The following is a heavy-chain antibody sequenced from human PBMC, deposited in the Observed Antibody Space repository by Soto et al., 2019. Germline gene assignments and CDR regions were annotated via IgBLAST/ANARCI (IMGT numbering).Heavy chain of an antibody. CDR2: IIPIFGTA. V-gene: IGHV1-69*12. CDR1: GGTFSSYA. CDR3: ATTPLCLYSSSYHYFDY. J-gene: IGHJ4*02. Sequence: QVQLVQSGAEVKKPGSSVKVSCKASGGTFSSYAISWVRQAPGQGLEWMGGIIPIFGTANYAQKFQGRVPITADESTSTAYMELSSLGSEDTAVYYCATTPLCLYSSSYHYFDYWGQGALVTVSS. D-gene: IGHD6-13*01.